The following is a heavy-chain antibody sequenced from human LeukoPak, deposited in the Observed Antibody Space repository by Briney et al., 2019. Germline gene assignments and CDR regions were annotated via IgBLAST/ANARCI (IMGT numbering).Heavy chain of an antibody. J-gene: IGHJ6*03. V-gene: IGHV1-46*01. CDR1: VYTFTSYY. D-gene: IGHD2-2*01. Sequence: ASVTVSCKASVYTFTSYYMHWVRQAPGQGLEWMGIINPSGGSTSYAQKFQGRVTMTRDTSTSTVYMELSSLRSEDTAVYYCASSIYYYYMDVWGKGTTVTVSS. CDR2: INPSGGST. CDR3: ASSIYYYYMDV.